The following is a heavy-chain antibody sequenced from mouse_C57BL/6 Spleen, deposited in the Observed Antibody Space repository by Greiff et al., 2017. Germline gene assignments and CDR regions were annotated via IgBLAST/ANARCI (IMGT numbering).Heavy chain of an antibody. CDR2: ILPGSGST. CDR3: ARWGLKTAQATWFAY. V-gene: IGHV1-9*01. Sequence: QVQLQQSGAELMKPGASVKLSCKATGYTFTGYWIEWVKQRPGHGLEWIGEILPGSGSTNYNEKFKGKATFTADTSSNTAYMQLSSLKTEDSAIYYCARWGLKTAQATWFAYWGQGTLVTVSA. D-gene: IGHD3-2*02. CDR1: GYTFTGYW. J-gene: IGHJ3*01.